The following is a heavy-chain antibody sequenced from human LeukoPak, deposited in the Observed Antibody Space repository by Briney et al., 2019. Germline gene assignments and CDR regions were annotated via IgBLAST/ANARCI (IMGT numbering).Heavy chain of an antibody. CDR3: ARGDSGVRWFDP. V-gene: IGHV4-38-2*02. CDR2: IYHTGTT. CDR1: GYSIKNGYY. Sequence: SETLSLTCTVSGYSIKNGYYWGWFRQTPVKGLEWIGSIYHTGTTHSNPSLKSRLTISVDTSQDQFSLRLTSVTAADTAIYYCARGDSGVRWFDPWGQGTLVTVSS. J-gene: IGHJ5*02. D-gene: IGHD2-15*01.